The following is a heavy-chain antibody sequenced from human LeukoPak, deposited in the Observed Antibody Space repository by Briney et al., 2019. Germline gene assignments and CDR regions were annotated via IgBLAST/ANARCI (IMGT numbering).Heavy chain of an antibody. CDR1: GFTFSTYN. D-gene: IGHD2-2*02. V-gene: IGHV3-21*01. CDR3: ARTIRDHRWGEGAFDI. CDR2: ISSSTSYI. Sequence: PGGSLRLSCAASGFTFSTYNMNWVRQAPGKGLEWVSSISSSTSYIYYADSVKGRFTISRDNAKNSLYLQMNSLRAEDTAVYYCARTIRDHRWGEGAFDIWGQGTMVTVSS. J-gene: IGHJ3*02.